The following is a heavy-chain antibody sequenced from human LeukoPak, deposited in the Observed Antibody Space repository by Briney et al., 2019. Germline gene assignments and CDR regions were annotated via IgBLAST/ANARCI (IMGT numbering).Heavy chain of an antibody. J-gene: IGHJ4*02. CDR2: INENGDIA. CDR3: TKARWEPNFDY. Sequence: GASLRLSCAASGFTFDDYAMHWVRQGPGKSLEWVSLINENGDIAYYGDSVRGRFTVSRDNAKNSLYLQMNSLTTEDTALYYCTKARWEPNFDYWGQGTLVTVSS. CDR1: GFTFDDYA. D-gene: IGHD1-26*01. V-gene: IGHV3-43*02.